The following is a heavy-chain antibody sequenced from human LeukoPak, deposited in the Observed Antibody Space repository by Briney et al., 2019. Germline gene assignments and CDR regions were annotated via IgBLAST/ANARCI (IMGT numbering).Heavy chain of an antibody. Sequence: SETLSLTCTVSGYSISSGYYWGWIRQPPGKGLEWIGSIYHSGSTYYNPSPKSRVTISVDTSKNQFSLKLSSVTAADTAVYYCARDYDILNDWYFDLWGRGTLVTVSS. CDR2: IYHSGST. D-gene: IGHD3-9*01. J-gene: IGHJ2*01. CDR1: GYSISSGYY. CDR3: ARDYDILNDWYFDL. V-gene: IGHV4-38-2*02.